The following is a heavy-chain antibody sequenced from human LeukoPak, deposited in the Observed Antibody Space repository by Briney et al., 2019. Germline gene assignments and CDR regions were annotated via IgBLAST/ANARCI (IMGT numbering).Heavy chain of an antibody. J-gene: IGHJ3*02. Sequence: GGSLRLSCAASGFTFSNYWMHWVRQAPGKGLVWVSHINSDGSSTFYADSVRGRFTISRDNAKNTLYLQMNSLRAEDTAVYYCARGLRLAGTTYAFDIWGQGTMVTVSS. D-gene: IGHD1-1*01. CDR3: ARGLRLAGTTYAFDI. CDR2: INSDGSST. V-gene: IGHV3-74*01. CDR1: GFTFSNYW.